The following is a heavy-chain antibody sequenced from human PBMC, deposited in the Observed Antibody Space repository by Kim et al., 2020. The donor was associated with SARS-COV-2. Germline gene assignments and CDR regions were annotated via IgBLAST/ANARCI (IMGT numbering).Heavy chain of an antibody. V-gene: IGHV3-74*01. J-gene: IGHJ3*02. CDR2: INSDESST. D-gene: IGHD3-22*01. CDR1: GFTFSSYW. CDR3: ARGDHYYDSSGYYPDAFDI. Sequence: GGSLRLSCAASGFTFSSYWMHWVRQAPGKGLVWVSRINSDESSTSYADSVKGRFTISRDNAKNTLYLQMNSLRAEDTAVYYCARGDHYYDSSGYYPDAFDIWGQGTMVTVSS.